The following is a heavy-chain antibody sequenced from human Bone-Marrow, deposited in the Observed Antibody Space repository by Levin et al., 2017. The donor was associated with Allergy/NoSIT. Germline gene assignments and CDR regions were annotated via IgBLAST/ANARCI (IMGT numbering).Heavy chain of an antibody. Sequence: GGSLRLSCKVSPGTFSTYGISWVRQGPGQGLEWMGWISAFNGNTQYAQNLQGRVSMTIDKSTNTAHMQLRSLRSDDTGVYYCATDSGLDYWGQGTLVTVSS. J-gene: IGHJ4*02. V-gene: IGHV1-18*01. CDR1: PGTFSTYG. CDR2: ISAFNGNT. D-gene: IGHD3/OR15-3a*01. CDR3: ATDSGLDY.